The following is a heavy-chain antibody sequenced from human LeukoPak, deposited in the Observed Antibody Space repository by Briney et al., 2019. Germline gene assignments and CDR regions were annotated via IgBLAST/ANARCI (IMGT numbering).Heavy chain of an antibody. CDR2: IYPGGSDT. V-gene: IGHV5-51*01. D-gene: IGHD5-18*01. CDR1: GYSFTSYW. CDR3: ARRSGYSYGYDAFDI. Sequence: GESLKISCKGSGYSFTSYWIGWVRQMPGKGLEWMGIIYPGGSDTRYSPSFQGQVTISADKSISTAYLQWCSLKASDTAMYYCARRSGYSYGYDAFDIWGQGTMVTVSS. J-gene: IGHJ3*02.